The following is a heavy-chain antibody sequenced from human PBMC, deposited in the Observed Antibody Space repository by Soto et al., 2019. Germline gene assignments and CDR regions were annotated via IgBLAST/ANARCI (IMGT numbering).Heavy chain of an antibody. Sequence: GGSLRLSCAASGFTFSSYWMHWVRQAPGKGLVWVSRIRSDGSSASYADSVKGRFTISRDNAKNTLYLQMNSLRAEDTAVYYCGTTNDCGGDCWGQGTLVTVSS. J-gene: IGHJ4*02. CDR1: GFTFSSYW. CDR2: IRSDGSSA. CDR3: GTTNDCGGDC. V-gene: IGHV3-74*01. D-gene: IGHD2-21*01.